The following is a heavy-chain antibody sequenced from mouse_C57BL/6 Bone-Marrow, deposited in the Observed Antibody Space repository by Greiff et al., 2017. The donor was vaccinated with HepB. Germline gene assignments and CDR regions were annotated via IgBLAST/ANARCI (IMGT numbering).Heavy chain of an antibody. CDR3: ARGEDSHGSRFYAMDY. V-gene: IGHV3-6*01. CDR1: GYSITSGYY. D-gene: IGHD1-1*01. J-gene: IGHJ4*01. CDR2: ISYDGSN. Sequence: EVQLVESGPGLVKPSQSLSLTCSVTGYSITSGYYWNWIRQFPGNKLEWMGYISYDGSNNYNPSLKNRISITRDTSKNQFFLKLNSVTTEDTATYYCARGEDSHGSRFYAMDYWGQGTSVTVSS.